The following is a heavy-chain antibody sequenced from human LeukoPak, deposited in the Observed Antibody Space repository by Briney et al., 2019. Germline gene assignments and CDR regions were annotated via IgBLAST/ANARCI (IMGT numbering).Heavy chain of an antibody. D-gene: IGHD3-22*01. CDR1: GFTFSSYG. Sequence: GGSLRLSCAASGFTFSSYGMHWVRQAPGKGLEWVAVIWYDGSNKYYADSVKARFTISRDNSKNTLYLQMNSLRAEDTAVYYCARGFYYDSSGADYWGQGTLVTVSS. CDR3: ARGFYYDSSGADY. J-gene: IGHJ4*02. CDR2: IWYDGSNK. V-gene: IGHV3-33*01.